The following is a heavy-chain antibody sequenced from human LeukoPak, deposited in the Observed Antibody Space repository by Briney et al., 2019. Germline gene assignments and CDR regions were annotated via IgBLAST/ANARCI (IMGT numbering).Heavy chain of an antibody. Sequence: GGSLRLSCAASGFTFSSYAMSWVRQAPGKGLEWVPAISGSGGSTYYADSVKGRSTISRDNSKNTLYLQMNSLRAEDTAVYYCATYGSGSYSSCETDYWGQGTLVTVSS. J-gene: IGHJ4*02. CDR3: ATYGSGSYSSCETDY. CDR2: ISGSGGST. V-gene: IGHV3-23*01. CDR1: GFTFSSYA. D-gene: IGHD3-10*01.